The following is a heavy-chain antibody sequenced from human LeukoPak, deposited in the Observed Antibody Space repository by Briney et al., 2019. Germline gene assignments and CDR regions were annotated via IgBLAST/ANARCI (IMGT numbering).Heavy chain of an antibody. V-gene: IGHV3-74*01. D-gene: IGHD2-21*02. Sequence: GGSLRLSCAASGFTFSSYWMHWGRQAPGKGLVWVSRINSDGSSTSYADSVKGRFTISRDNAKNTLYLQMNSLRAEDTAVYYCARASYCGGDCYSRYFQHWGQGTLVTVSS. CDR3: ARASYCGGDCYSRYFQH. CDR1: GFTFSSYW. CDR2: INSDGSST. J-gene: IGHJ1*01.